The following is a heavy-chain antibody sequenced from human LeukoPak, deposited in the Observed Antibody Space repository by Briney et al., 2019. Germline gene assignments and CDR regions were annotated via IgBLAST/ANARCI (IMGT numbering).Heavy chain of an antibody. CDR2: IKQDETEK. D-gene: IGHD3-22*01. V-gene: IGHV3-7*03. CDR1: GFTFSNFW. J-gene: IGHJ4*02. Sequence: TGGSLRLSCTASGFTFSNFWMGWVRQAPGKGLEWVANIKQDETEKFYLGSVKGRFTISRDNAKNTLYLQMNSLRAEDTAVYYCAKSAYYDASGYYREYYFDYWGQGTLVTVSS. CDR3: AKSAYYDASGYYREYYFDY.